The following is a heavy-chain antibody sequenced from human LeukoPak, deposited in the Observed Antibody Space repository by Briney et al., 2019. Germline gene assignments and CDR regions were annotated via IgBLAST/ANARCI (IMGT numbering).Heavy chain of an antibody. V-gene: IGHV4-59*08. CDR2: IYYSGST. D-gene: IGHD1-26*01. CDR3: ARSLYSSSPYYFHY. Sequence: PSETLSLTCTVSGGSISSYYWSWIRQPPGKGLEWIGYIYYSGSTTYNPSLKPRVAMSVDTSKNRFSLKLSSVTAADTAVYFCARSLYSSSPYYFHYWGQGTLVTVSS. CDR1: GGSISSYY. J-gene: IGHJ4*02.